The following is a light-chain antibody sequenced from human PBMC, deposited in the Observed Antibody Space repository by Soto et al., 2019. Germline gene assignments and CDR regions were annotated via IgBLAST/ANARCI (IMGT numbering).Light chain of an antibody. CDR1: QSVSSTY. V-gene: IGKV3-20*01. J-gene: IGKJ2*01. CDR2: SAS. CDR3: QQYSGPGMYT. Sequence: EIVLTQSPGTLSLSPGEGATLSCRASQSVSSTYLAWYQQKPGQAPRLLIYSASSRASGIPDRFSGSGSGTAFTLTINRLEPEDFAQYYCQQYSGPGMYTFGQGTKLEIK.